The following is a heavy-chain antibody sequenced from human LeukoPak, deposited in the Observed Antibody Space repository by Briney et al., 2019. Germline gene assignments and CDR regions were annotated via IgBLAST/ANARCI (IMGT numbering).Heavy chain of an antibody. CDR2: INNSGST. J-gene: IGHJ5*02. V-gene: IGHV4-34*01. CDR1: GGSFSGYY. Sequence: SETLSLTCAVYGGSFSGYYWNWIRQPPGKGLEWIGEINNSGSTNYNPSLKSRVTIPRDTSKNQFSLKLSSVTAADTAVYYCARRLYDSSGYYYLFHPNKNNWFDPWGQGTLVTVSS. CDR3: ARRLYDSSGYYYLFHPNKNNWFDP. D-gene: IGHD3-22*01.